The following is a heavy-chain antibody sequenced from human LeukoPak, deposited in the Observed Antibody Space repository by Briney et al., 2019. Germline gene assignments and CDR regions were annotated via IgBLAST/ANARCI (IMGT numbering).Heavy chain of an antibody. J-gene: IGHJ4*02. Sequence: PGGTLRLSCAASGFTFSSYGMSWVRQAPGKGLEWVSAISGSGGSTYYADSVKGRFTISRDNSKNTLYLQMNSLRAEDTAVYYCARAGNTRFDYWGQGTLVTVSS. CDR2: ISGSGGST. D-gene: IGHD2/OR15-2a*01. CDR1: GFTFSSYG. V-gene: IGHV3-23*01. CDR3: ARAGNTRFDY.